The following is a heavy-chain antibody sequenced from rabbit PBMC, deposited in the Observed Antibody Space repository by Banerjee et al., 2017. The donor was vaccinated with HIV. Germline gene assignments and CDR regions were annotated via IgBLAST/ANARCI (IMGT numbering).Heavy chain of an antibody. J-gene: IGHJ4*01. CDR3: ARDDATGGGYNFNL. CDR2: IYAGSGST. CDR1: GFDFSNYYM. Sequence: QEQLKESGGGLVQPGGSLKLSCKASGFDFSNYYMSWVRQAPGKGLEWIGCIYAGSGSTWYASWAKGRFTISKTSSTTVTLQMTSLTAADRATYFCARDDATGGGYNFNLWGPGTLVTVS. D-gene: IGHD8-1*01. V-gene: IGHV1S45*01.